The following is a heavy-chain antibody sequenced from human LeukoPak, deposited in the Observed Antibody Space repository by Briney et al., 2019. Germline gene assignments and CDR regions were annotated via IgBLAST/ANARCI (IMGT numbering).Heavy chain of an antibody. CDR1: GFTVSNNY. V-gene: IGHV3-53*01. D-gene: IGHD6-13*01. CDR2: IYSGGST. CDR3: ARYGSSWDLDY. J-gene: IGHJ4*02. Sequence: GGSLRLSCAASGFTVSNNYMSWVRQAPGKGLEWVSVIYSGGSTYYADSVKGRFTISRDNSKNTLYLQMNSLRAEDTAVYYCARYGSSWDLDYWGQGTLVTVSS.